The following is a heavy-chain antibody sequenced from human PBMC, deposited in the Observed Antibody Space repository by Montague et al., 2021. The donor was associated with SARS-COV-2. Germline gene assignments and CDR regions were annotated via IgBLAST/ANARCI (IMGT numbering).Heavy chain of an antibody. CDR2: IYYTGST. V-gene: IGHV4-39*01. J-gene: IGHJ3*01. CDR1: GGSISNSIYY. D-gene: IGHD5-18*01. CDR3: ARPGRGYSYGLDAFEV. Sequence: SETLSLTCTVSGGSISNSIYYWGWIRQPPGKGLEWIGSIYYTGSTYYNPSLKSRVTISMNTSDNQFFLKLTSVTAADTAVYYCARPGRGYSYGLDAFEVWGQGTMFTVAS.